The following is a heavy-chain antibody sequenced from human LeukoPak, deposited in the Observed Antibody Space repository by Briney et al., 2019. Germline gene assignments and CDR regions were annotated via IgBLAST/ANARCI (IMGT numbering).Heavy chain of an antibody. V-gene: IGHV4-38-2*02. CDR1: GYSISRAYY. J-gene: IGHJ4*02. CDR2: VYHSGNT. Sequence: PSQTLSLTCAVAGYSISRAYYCGCIRQSPGKGLEGFGSVYHSGNTYYNPSLKSPITISVDTPKNQFSLKLTSVTTAHPAVYFCARDWDSSGYYYVYWGQGTMVTVSS. CDR3: ARDWDSSGYYYVY. D-gene: IGHD3-22*01.